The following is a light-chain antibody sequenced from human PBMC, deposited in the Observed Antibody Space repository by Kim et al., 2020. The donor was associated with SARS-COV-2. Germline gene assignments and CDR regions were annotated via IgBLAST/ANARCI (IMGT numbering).Light chain of an antibody. V-gene: IGLV2-11*03. CDR3: CSYTGTYTLVV. CDR1: SSDVGGYNS. Sequence: QSVTISCTGTSSDVGGYNSVSWYQQHPGKAPKLMIYDVNKRPSGVPNRFSGSKSGNTASLTISGLQAEDEADYYCCSYTGTYTLVVFGGGTQLTVL. CDR2: DVN. J-gene: IGLJ2*01.